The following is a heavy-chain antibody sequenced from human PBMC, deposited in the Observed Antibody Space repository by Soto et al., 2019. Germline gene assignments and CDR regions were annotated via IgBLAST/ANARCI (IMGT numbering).Heavy chain of an antibody. J-gene: IGHJ4*02. CDR2: IIPIFGTA. CDR1: GGTFSSYA. V-gene: IGHV1-69*12. D-gene: IGHD1-1*01. Sequence: QVQLVQSGAEVKKPGSSVKVSCKASGGTFSSYAISWVRQAPGQGLEWMGGIIPIFGTANYAQKFKGRVTITADESTSTANMELSSLRSEDTAVYYCASRTIQLERRSGWYYFDYWGQGTLVTVSS. CDR3: ASRTIQLERRSGWYYFDY.